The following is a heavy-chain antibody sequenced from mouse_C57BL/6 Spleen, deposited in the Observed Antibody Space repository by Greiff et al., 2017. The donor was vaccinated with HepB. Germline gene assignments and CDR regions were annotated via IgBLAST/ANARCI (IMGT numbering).Heavy chain of an antibody. V-gene: IGHV1-82*01. D-gene: IGHD2-2*01. CDR1: GYAFSSSW. Sequence: VQLQQSGPELVKPGASVKISCKASGYAFSSSWMNWVKQRPGKGLEWIGRIYPGDGDTNYNGKFKGKATLTADKSSSTAYMQLSSLTSEDSAVYFCARDYYGYDDDYWGQSTTLTVSS. J-gene: IGHJ2*01. CDR3: ARDYYGYDDDY. CDR2: IYPGDGDT.